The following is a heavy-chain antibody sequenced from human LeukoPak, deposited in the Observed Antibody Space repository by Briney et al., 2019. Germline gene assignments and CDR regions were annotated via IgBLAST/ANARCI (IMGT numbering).Heavy chain of an antibody. CDR1: GYIFSNFFSSYG. CDR3: ASGYYPDGSGYSPADY. CDR2: ISPYNGKT. D-gene: IGHD3-22*01. V-gene: IGHV1-18*01. J-gene: IGHJ4*02. Sequence: ASVKVSCKASGYIFSNFFSSYGITWVRQAPGQGLEWMGWISPYNGKTKFAQKFQGIVTMTTETSTSTAYMELRRLRSDGTAVYYCASGYYPDGSGYSPADYWGQGTRVTVSS.